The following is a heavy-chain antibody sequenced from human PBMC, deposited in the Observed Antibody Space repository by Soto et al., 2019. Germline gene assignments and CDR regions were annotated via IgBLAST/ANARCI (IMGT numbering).Heavy chain of an antibody. J-gene: IGHJ4*02. V-gene: IGHV4-61*05. CDR3: ARGYCTNGVCYNFDY. D-gene: IGHD2-8*01. Sequence: PSETLSLTCTVSGGSISSSSYYWGWIRQPPGKGLEWIGYIYYSGSTNYNPSLKSRVTISVDTSKNQFSLKLSSVTAADTAVYYCARGYCTNGVCYNFDYWGQGTLVTVSS. CDR2: IYYSGST. CDR1: GGSISSSSYY.